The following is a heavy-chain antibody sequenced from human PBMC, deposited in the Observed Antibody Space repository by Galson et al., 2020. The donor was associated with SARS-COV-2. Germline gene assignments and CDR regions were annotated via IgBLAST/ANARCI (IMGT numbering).Heavy chain of an antibody. D-gene: IGHD7-27*01. Sequence: GGSLRLSCAASGFTFSSYAMNWVRQAPGKGLEWVSDIDNGGGATYYADSVRGRFTISRDNSKNTLYLHMNSLRAEDTAIYYCAKATRTSWATLDSWGQGILVTVSS. CDR3: AKATRTSWATLDS. V-gene: IGHV3-23*01. CDR2: IDNGGGAT. J-gene: IGHJ4*02. CDR1: GFTFSSYA.